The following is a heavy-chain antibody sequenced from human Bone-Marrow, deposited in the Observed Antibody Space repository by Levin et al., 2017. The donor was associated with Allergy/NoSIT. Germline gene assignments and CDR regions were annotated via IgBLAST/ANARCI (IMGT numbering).Heavy chain of an antibody. V-gene: IGHV3-23*01. CDR3: AKDRQNYYDSSGYFNYYYYYGMDV. CDR1: GFTFSSYA. J-gene: IGHJ6*02. Sequence: GGSLRLSCAASGFTFSSYAMSWVRQAPGKGLEWVSAISGSGGSTYYADSVKGRFTISRDNSKNTLYLQMNSLRAEDTAVYYCAKDRQNYYDSSGYFNYYYYYGMDVWGQGTTVTVSS. D-gene: IGHD3-22*01. CDR2: ISGSGGST.